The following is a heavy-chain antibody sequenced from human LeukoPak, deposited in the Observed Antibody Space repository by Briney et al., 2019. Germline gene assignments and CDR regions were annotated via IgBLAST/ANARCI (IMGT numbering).Heavy chain of an antibody. CDR2: TSAYNDNT. V-gene: IGHV1-18*01. CDR3: ARVISASGHNFFDP. D-gene: IGHD6-13*01. Sequence: GPSVKVSCKASGYTFTSYGIIWVRQAPGQGLEWMGWTSAYNDNTNYAQKLQGRVTMTTDTSTSTAYMELRSLRSDDTAVYYCARVISASGHNFFDPWGQGTLVTVSS. J-gene: IGHJ5*02. CDR1: GYTFTSYG.